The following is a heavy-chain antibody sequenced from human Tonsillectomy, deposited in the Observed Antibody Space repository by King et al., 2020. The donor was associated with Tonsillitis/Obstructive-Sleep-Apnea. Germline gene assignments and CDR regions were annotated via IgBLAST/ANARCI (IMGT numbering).Heavy chain of an antibody. CDR3: ARGYSLITIVGVDRDAFDI. Sequence: QLQESGPGLVKPSETLSLTCTVSGGSISSSSYYWGWIRQPPGKGLEWVGSIYYSGSTYYNPSLKSRVTISVDTSKNQFSRKLSTVTAADTAVYYCARGYSLITIVGVDRDAFDIWGQGTMVTVSS. V-gene: IGHV4-39*01. CDR1: GGSISSSSYY. D-gene: IGHD3-3*01. J-gene: IGHJ3*02. CDR2: IYYSGST.